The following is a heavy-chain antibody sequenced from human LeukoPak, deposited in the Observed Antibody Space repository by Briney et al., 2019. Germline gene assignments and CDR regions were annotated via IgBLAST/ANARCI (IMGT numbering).Heavy chain of an antibody. J-gene: IGHJ4*02. CDR1: GFTFSSYG. CDR2: IRYDGSNK. Sequence: PGGSLRLSCAASGFTFSSYGMHWVRQAPGKGLEWVAFIRYDGSNKYYADSVKGRFTISRDNSKNTLYLQMNSLRAEDTAVYYCAKDLPYYDFWSGYFDYWGQGTLVTVSS. D-gene: IGHD3-3*01. CDR3: AKDLPYYDFWSGYFDY. V-gene: IGHV3-30*02.